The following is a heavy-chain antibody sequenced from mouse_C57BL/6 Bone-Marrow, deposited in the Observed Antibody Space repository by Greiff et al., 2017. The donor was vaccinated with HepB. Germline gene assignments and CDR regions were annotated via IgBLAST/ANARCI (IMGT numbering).Heavy chain of an antibody. J-gene: IGHJ2*01. D-gene: IGHD1-1*01. CDR2: IDPSDSYT. Sequence: QVQLQQPGAELVMPGASVKLSCKASGYTFTSYWMPWVKQRPGQGLEWIGEIDPSDSYTNYNQKFKGKSTLTVDKSSSTAYMQLSSLTSEDSAVYYCARLGVLRYLGFDYWGQGTTLTVSS. CDR3: ARLGVLRYLGFDY. CDR1: GYTFTSYW. V-gene: IGHV1-69*01.